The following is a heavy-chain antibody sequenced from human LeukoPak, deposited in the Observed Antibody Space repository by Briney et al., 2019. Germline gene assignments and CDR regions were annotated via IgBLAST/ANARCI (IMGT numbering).Heavy chain of an antibody. J-gene: IGHJ6*02. CDR3: AREDPQTTVPEGMDV. CDR1: GGSISYYY. D-gene: IGHD4-17*01. Sequence: PSETLSLTCTVSGGSISYYYWSWIRRSPGKGLEWIGYIYYSGTTNYNPSLKSRVTISVDTSKNQFSLQLRSVTAADTAVYYCAREDPQTTVPEGMDVWGQGTTVTVSS. CDR2: IYYSGTT. V-gene: IGHV4-59*01.